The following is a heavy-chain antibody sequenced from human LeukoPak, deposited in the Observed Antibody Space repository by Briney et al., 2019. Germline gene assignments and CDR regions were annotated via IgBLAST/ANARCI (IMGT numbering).Heavy chain of an antibody. J-gene: IGHJ4*02. D-gene: IGHD3-22*01. CDR3: ARVYNSSGSGLGY. V-gene: IGHV3-13*01. Sequence: GGSLRLSCAASGFTFSSYDMHWVRQATGKGLECVSAIGTAGDTYYPGSVKGRFTISRENAKNSLYLQMNSLRAGDTAVYYCARVYNSSGSGLGYWGQGTLVTVSS. CDR1: GFTFSSYD. CDR2: IGTAGDT.